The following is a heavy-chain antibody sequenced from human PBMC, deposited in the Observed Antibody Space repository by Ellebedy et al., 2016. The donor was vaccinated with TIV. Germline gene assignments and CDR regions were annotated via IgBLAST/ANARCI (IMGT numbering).Heavy chain of an antibody. Sequence: SETLSLXXTVSGGSISSYYWSWIRQPPGKGLEWIGYIYYSGSTNYNPSLKSRVTISVDTSKNQFSLKLSSVTAADTAVYYCARGDDYVWGSYRPPMLYFDYWGQGTLVTVSS. CDR2: IYYSGST. CDR3: ARGDDYVWGSYRPPMLYFDY. CDR1: GGSISSYY. J-gene: IGHJ4*02. D-gene: IGHD3-16*02. V-gene: IGHV4-59*01.